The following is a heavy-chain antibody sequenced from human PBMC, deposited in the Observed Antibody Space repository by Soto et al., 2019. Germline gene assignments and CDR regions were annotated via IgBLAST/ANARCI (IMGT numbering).Heavy chain of an antibody. D-gene: IGHD1-20*01. J-gene: IGHJ3*02. CDR3: ARGRYNWNQGAFDI. Sequence: SETLSLTCTVSGGSISSNDYYWSWIRQPPGKGLEWIGYIYYSGSTYYNPSLKSRVTISADTSKTQFSLKLTSVTAADTAVYYCARGRYNWNQGAFDIWGQGTVVTVSS. V-gene: IGHV4-30-4*01. CDR1: GGSISSNDYY. CDR2: IYYSGST.